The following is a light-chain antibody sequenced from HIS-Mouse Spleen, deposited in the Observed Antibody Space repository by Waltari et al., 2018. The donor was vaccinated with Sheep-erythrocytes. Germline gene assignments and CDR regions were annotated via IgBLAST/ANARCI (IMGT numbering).Light chain of an antibody. CDR2: AAY. CDR1: QGISSY. V-gene: IGKV1-8*01. J-gene: IGKJ1*01. Sequence: AIRMTQSPSSFSASTGDRVTITCRASQGISSYLALYQQKPGKAPKLLNYAAYTLQSGGPSRFSGSGSGTDFTLTISCLQSEDFATYYCQQYYSYPPTFGQGTKVEIK. CDR3: QQYYSYPPT.